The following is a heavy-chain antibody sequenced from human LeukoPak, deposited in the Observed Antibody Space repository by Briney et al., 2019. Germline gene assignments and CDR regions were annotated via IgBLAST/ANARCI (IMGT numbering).Heavy chain of an antibody. J-gene: IGHJ5*02. V-gene: IGHV1-69*05. CDR3: ARGRYSSSWYGFDP. CDR2: IIPIFGTA. D-gene: IGHD6-13*01. CDR1: GGTFSSYA. Sequence: SVKVSCKASGGTFSSYAISWVRQAPGQGLEWMGGIIPIFGTANYAQKFQGRVTMTRDTSISTAYMELSRLRSDDTAVYYCARGRYSSSWYGFDPWGQGTLVTVSS.